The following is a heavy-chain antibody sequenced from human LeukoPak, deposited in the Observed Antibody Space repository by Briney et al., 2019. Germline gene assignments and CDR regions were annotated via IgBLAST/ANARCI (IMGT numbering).Heavy chain of an antibody. CDR3: ASRIAAAESWAFDI. J-gene: IGHJ3*02. Sequence: SETLSLTCTVSDYSISSGYYWGWIRQPPGKGLEWIGYIYYSGSTNYNPSLKSRVTISVDTSKNQFSLKLSSVTAADTAVYYCASRIAAAESWAFDIWGQGTMVTVSS. CDR1: DYSISSGYY. CDR2: IYYSGST. V-gene: IGHV4-38-2*02. D-gene: IGHD6-13*01.